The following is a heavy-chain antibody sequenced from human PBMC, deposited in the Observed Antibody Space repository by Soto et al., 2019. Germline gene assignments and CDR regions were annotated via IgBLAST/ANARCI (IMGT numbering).Heavy chain of an antibody. CDR1: GFTFSSYA. D-gene: IGHD3-22*01. CDR3: TRVIRPASSVISGMDV. Sequence: EVQLLESGGGLVQPGGSLRLSCAASGFTFSSYAMSWVRQAPGKGLEWVSTISGSGGSTYYAYSVKGRFTLSSAKSKNPLSLLIHSLRAEDTAVYYSTRVIRPASSVISGMDVWGQGARVTVSS. CDR2: ISGSGGST. V-gene: IGHV3-23*01. J-gene: IGHJ6*02.